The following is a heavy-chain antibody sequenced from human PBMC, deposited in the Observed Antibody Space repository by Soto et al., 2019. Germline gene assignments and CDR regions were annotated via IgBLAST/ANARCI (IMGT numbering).Heavy chain of an antibody. CDR2: ISAYNGNT. Sequence: QVQLVQSGAEVKKPGASVKVSCKASGYTFTSYGISWVRQAPGQGLEWMGWISAYNGNTNYAQKLQGRVNMTTDTSTSTAYMELRSLRSDDTAVYYCARDGYYYDSSGYDDFDYWGQGTLVTVSS. CDR3: ARDGYYYDSSGYDDFDY. CDR1: GYTFTSYG. D-gene: IGHD3-22*01. V-gene: IGHV1-18*01. J-gene: IGHJ4*02.